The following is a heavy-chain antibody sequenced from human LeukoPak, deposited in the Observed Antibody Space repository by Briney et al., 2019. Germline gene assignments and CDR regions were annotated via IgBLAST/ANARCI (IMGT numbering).Heavy chain of an antibody. D-gene: IGHD2-8*01. CDR3: AKDPGYCTNGVCYTGGYFDY. J-gene: IGHJ4*02. Sequence: GGSLRLSCAASGFTFSSYAMSWVRQAPGKGLEWVSAISGSGGSTYYADSVKGRFTISRDNSKNTPYLQMNSLRAEDTAVYYCAKDPGYCTNGVCYTGGYFDYWGQGTLVTVSS. CDR2: ISGSGGST. CDR1: GFTFSSYA. V-gene: IGHV3-23*01.